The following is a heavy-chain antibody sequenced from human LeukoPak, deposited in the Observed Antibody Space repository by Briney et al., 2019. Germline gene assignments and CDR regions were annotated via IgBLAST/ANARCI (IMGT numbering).Heavy chain of an antibody. CDR2: ISGSGGST. Sequence: GGSLRLSCAASGFTFSSYAISWVRQAPWKGLEWVSAISGSGGSTYYADSVKGRFTISRDNSKNTLYLQMNSLRAEDTAVYYCARGTTVVISDAFDIWGQGTMVTVSS. CDR3: ARGTTVVISDAFDI. V-gene: IGHV3-23*01. D-gene: IGHD4-23*01. J-gene: IGHJ3*02. CDR1: GFTFSSYA.